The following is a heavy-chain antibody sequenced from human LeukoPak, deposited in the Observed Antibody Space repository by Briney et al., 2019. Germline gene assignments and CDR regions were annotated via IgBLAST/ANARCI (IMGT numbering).Heavy chain of an antibody. D-gene: IGHD3-22*01. CDR2: INWNGGST. CDR3: ARIDRDFYYMDV. V-gene: IGHV3-20*04. CDR1: GFTFDDYG. J-gene: IGHJ6*03. Sequence: PGGSLRLSCAASGFTFDDYGMSWVRQAPGKGLEWVSGINWNGGSTGYADSVKGRFTISRDNAKNSLYLQMNSLRPEDTGVYYCARIDRDFYYMDVWGKGTTVTVSS.